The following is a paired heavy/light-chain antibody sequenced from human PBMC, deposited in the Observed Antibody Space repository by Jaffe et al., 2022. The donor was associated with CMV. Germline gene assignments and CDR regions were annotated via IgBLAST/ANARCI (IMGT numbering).Heavy chain of an antibody. V-gene: IGHV3-30*18. J-gene: IGHJ4*02. Sequence: QVQLVESGGGVVQPERSLRLSCAASGFTFTNYGMHWVRQAPGKGLEWVAAISYDGSNKYYADSMKGRFTISRDNSKNTLYLQMKSLRADDTAVYYCAKDTSPITIVATADFWGQGTLVTVSS. CDR3: AKDTSPITIVATADF. CDR2: ISYDGSNK. CDR1: GFTFTNYG. D-gene: IGHD3-10*01.
Light chain of an antibody. CDR2: AAS. CDR3: QQSFLTPLT. CDR1: QTISTY. J-gene: IGKJ4*01. V-gene: IGKV1-39*01. Sequence: IQMTQSPSSLSASVGDRVTISCRASQTISTYLNWYQQKPGKAPNLLIYAASSLQSGVPSRFSGSGSGTDFTLTISSLQPDDLATYYCQQSFLTPLTFGGGTKVEIK.